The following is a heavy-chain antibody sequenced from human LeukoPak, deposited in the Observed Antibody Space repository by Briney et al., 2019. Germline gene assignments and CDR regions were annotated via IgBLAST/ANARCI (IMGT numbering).Heavy chain of an antibody. Sequence: GSLRLSCAASGFTXSSYAMSWGRQAPGKGVEWVSAISGSGGSTDYADSVKGRVTISRENTKNTLYMQMNSVRAEDTAVYYCAKDPYSSGWYLWFDPWGQGTLVTVSS. CDR1: GFTXSSYA. CDR2: ISGSGGST. D-gene: IGHD6-19*01. V-gene: IGHV3-23*01. J-gene: IGHJ5*02. CDR3: AKDPYSSGWYLWFDP.